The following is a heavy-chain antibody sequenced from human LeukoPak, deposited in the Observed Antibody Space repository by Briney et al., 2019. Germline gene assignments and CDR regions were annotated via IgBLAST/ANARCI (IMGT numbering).Heavy chain of an antibody. D-gene: IGHD2-2*01. V-gene: IGHV4-61*02. Sequence: PSQTLSLTCTVSGGSISSGSYYWSWIRQPAGKGLEWIGRIYTSGSTNYNPSLKSRVTIPVDTSKNQSSLKLSSVTAADTAVYYCARGSGYCSSTSCPSVWFDPWGQGTLVTVSS. CDR2: IYTSGST. J-gene: IGHJ5*02. CDR1: GGSISSGSYY. CDR3: ARGSGYCSSTSCPSVWFDP.